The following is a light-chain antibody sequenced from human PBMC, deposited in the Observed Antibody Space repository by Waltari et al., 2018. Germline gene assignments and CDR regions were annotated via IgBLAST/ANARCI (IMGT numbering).Light chain of an antibody. CDR2: EVN. Sequence: QSVLTQPPSASGSPGQSVTISCSGSSRDVGSYIHAPWHQQHPGKAPRLIIYEVNKRPSGVPGRFPGSKSGNTAPLTVSGLQSEDGAVYFCSSYTGIRSVIFGGGTHLSVL. CDR3: SSYTGIRSVI. CDR1: SRDVGSYIH. J-gene: IGLJ2*01. V-gene: IGLV2-8*01.